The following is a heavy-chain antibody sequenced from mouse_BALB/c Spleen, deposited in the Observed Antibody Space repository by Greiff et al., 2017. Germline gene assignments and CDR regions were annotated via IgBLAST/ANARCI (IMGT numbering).Heavy chain of an antibody. V-gene: IGHV5-9-4*01. CDR2: ISSGGSYT. CDR1: GFTFSSYA. J-gene: IGHJ3*01. D-gene: IGHD2-1*01. Sequence: DVMLVESGGGLVKPGGSLKLSCAASGFTFSSYAMSWVRQSPEKRLEWVAEISSGGSYTYYPDTVTGRFTISRDNAKNTLYLEMSSLRSEDTAMYYCGRVYGNSFAYWGQGTLVTVSA. CDR3: GRVYGNSFAY.